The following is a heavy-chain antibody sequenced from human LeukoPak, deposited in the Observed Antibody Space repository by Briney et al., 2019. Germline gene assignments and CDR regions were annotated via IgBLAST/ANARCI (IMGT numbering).Heavy chain of an antibody. J-gene: IGHJ6*03. CDR2: ISSSSSYI. Sequence: GRSLRLSCTASGFTFGDYAMSWVRQAPGKGLEWVSSISSSSSYIYYADSVKGRFTISRDNAKNSLYLQMNSLRAEDTAVYYCARDREYSSSAWGNYYYYYMDVWGKGTTVTVSS. V-gene: IGHV3-21*01. D-gene: IGHD6-6*01. CDR1: GFTFGDYA. CDR3: ARDREYSSSAWGNYYYYYMDV.